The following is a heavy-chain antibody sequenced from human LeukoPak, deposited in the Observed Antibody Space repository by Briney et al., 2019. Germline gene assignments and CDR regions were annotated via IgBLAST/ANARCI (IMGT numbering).Heavy chain of an antibody. CDR3: ARRPQVTGTNYYFDY. V-gene: IGHV4-39*01. J-gene: IGHJ4*02. D-gene: IGHD1-7*01. CDR2: IYYSGST. CDR1: GGSISSSSYY. Sequence: PSGTLSLTCTVSGGSISSSSYYWGWIRQPPGKGLEWIGSIYYSGSTYYNPSLKSRVTISVDTSKNQFSLKLSSVTAADTAVYYCARRPQVTGTNYYFDYWGQGTLVTVSS.